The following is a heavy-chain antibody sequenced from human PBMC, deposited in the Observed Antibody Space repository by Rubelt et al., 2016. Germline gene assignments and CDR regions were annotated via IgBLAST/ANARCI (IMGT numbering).Heavy chain of an antibody. CDR1: GGSISSSNW. Sequence: QVQLQESGPGLVKPSGTLSLTCAVSGGSISSSNWWSWVRQPPGKGLEWIGSIYYSGSTYYNPSLKCRVPISVDTSKNQFSLNLSSVTAADTAVYYCARGKRFLEWPMEYWGQGTLVTVSS. CDR2: IYYSGST. CDR3: ARGKRFLEWPMEY. V-gene: IGHV4-4*02. D-gene: IGHD3-3*01. J-gene: IGHJ4*02.